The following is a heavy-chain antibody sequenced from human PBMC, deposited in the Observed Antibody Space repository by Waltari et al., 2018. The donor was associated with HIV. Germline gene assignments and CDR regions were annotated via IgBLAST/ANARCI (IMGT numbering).Heavy chain of an antibody. CDR3: ATYYYDSSGYQGDAFDI. D-gene: IGHD3-22*01. J-gene: IGHJ3*02. CDR1: GYPLTELS. CDR2: FDPEDGET. Sequence: QVQLVQSGAEVKKPGASVKVSCKVSGYPLTELSMHWVRTAPGKGLEWMGGFDPEDGETIYAQKFQGRVTMTEDTSTDTAYMELSSLRSEDTAVYYCATYYYDSSGYQGDAFDIWGQGTMVTVSS. V-gene: IGHV1-24*01.